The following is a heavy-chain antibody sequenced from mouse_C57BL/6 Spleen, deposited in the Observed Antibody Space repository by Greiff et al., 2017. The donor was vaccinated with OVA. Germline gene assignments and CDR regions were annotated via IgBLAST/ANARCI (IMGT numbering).Heavy chain of an antibody. CDR2: IYPGSGNT. V-gene: IGHV1-66*01. Sequence: VQVVESGPELVKPGASVKISCKASGYSFTSYYIHWVKQRPGQGLEWIGWIYPGSGNTKYNEKFKGKATLTADTSSSTAYMQLSSLTSEDSAVYYCAKLTGGFAYWGQGTLVTVSA. J-gene: IGHJ3*01. CDR1: GYSFTSYY. CDR3: AKLTGGFAY.